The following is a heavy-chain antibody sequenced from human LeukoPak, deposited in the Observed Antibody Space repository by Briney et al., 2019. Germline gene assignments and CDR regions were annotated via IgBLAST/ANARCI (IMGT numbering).Heavy chain of an antibody. J-gene: IGHJ5*02. V-gene: IGHV4-39*07. D-gene: IGHD2-2*01. CDR2: INHSGST. CDR1: GGSISSSTYY. Sequence: SETLSLTCTISGGSISSSTYYWSWIRQPPGKGLEWIGEINHSGSTNYNPSLKSRVTISVDTSKNQFSLKLSSVTAADTAVYYCARLKSYCSSTSCYLTWFDPWGQGTLVTVSS. CDR3: ARLKSYCSSTSCYLTWFDP.